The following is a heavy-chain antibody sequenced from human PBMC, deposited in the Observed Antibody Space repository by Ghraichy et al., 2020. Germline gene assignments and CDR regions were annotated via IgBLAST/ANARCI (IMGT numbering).Heavy chain of an antibody. CDR3: AAGRSAAGLFDD. J-gene: IGHJ4*02. CDR1: GHTLTELS. Sequence: ASVKVSGKVSGHTLTELSMHWVRQAPGNGPEWMGGFDPEDGETIFAQKFQGRVTMTEDTSADTAYLELSSLRSGDTAVYYCAAGRSAAGLFDDWGQGTLVTVSS. CDR2: FDPEDGET. V-gene: IGHV1-24*01. D-gene: IGHD6-13*01.